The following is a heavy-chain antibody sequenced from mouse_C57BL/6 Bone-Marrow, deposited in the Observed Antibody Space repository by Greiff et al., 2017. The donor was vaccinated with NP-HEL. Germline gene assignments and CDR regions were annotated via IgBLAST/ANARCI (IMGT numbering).Heavy chain of an antibody. V-gene: IGHV1-80*01. Sequence: VQLQESGAELVKPGASVKISCKASGYAFSSYWMNWVKQRPGKGLEWIGQIYPGDGDTNYNGKFKGKATLTADKSSSTAYMQLSSLTSEDSAVYFCARTNYGSTLNYFDYWGQGTTLTVSS. CDR1: GYAFSSYW. CDR2: IYPGDGDT. J-gene: IGHJ2*01. CDR3: ARTNYGSTLNYFDY. D-gene: IGHD1-1*01.